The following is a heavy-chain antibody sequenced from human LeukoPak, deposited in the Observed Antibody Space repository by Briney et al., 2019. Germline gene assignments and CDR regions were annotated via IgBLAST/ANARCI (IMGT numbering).Heavy chain of an antibody. J-gene: IGHJ4*02. CDR2: IYYSGST. CDR3: ARETIMDTAMALDY. V-gene: IGHV4-59*01. Sequence: SETLSLTCTVSGGSISSYYWSWIRQPPGKGLEWIGYIYYSGSTNYNPSLKSRVTISVDTSKNQFSLKLSSVTAADTAVYYCARETIMDTAMALDYWGQGTLVTVSS. D-gene: IGHD5-18*01. CDR1: GGSISSYY.